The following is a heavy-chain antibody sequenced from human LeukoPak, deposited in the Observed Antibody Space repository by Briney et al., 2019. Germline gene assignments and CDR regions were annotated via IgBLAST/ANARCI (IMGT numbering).Heavy chain of an antibody. CDR2: ISYDGSNK. CDR3: AKDLLKEYSSSNWFDP. D-gene: IGHD6-6*01. V-gene: IGHV3-30*18. CDR1: GFTFSSYG. J-gene: IGHJ5*02. Sequence: GGSLRLSCAASGFTFSSYGMHWVRQAPGKGLEWVAVISYDGSNKYYADSVKGRLTISRDNSKNTLYLQMNSLRAEDTAVYYCAKDLLKEYSSSNWFDPWGQGTLVTVSS.